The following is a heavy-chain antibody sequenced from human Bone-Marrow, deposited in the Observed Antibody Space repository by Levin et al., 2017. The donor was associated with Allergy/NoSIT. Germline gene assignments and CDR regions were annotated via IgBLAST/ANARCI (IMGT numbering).Heavy chain of an antibody. CDR3: ARDIGVAAAGHWFDP. J-gene: IGHJ5*02. V-gene: IGHV3-30-3*01. CDR1: GFTFSSYA. Sequence: PGESLKISCAASGFTFSSYAMHWVRQAPGKGLEWVAVISYDGSNKYYADSVKGRFTISRDNSKNTLYLQMNSLRAEDTAVYYCARDIGVAAAGHWFDPWGQGTLVTVSS. CDR2: ISYDGSNK. D-gene: IGHD6-13*01.